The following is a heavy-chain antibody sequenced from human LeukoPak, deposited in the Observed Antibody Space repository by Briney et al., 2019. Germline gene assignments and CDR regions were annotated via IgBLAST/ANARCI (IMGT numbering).Heavy chain of an antibody. V-gene: IGHV3-53*04. J-gene: IGHJ2*01. CDR3: ARERYSSSWYGDFDL. D-gene: IGHD6-13*01. Sequence: PGGSLRLSCAASGFTVSSNYMSWVRQAPGKGLEWVSVIYSGGSTYYADSVKGRFTISRHNSKNTLYLQMNSLRPEDSAAYYCARERYSSSWYGDFDLWGRGTLVTVSS. CDR2: IYSGGST. CDR1: GFTVSSNY.